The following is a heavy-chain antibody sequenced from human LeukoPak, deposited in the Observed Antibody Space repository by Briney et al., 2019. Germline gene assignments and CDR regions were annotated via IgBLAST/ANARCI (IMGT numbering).Heavy chain of an antibody. Sequence: GGSLRLSCAASGFTFSDYWMHWVRQAPGKGLEWVAFIRYDGSNKYYADSVKGRFTISRDNSKNTLYLQMNSLRAEDTAVYYCAKDLRGRQFCDYWGQGTLVTVSS. CDR1: GFTFSDYW. V-gene: IGHV3-30*02. CDR3: AKDLRGRQFCDY. D-gene: IGHD5-24*01. J-gene: IGHJ4*02. CDR2: IRYDGSNK.